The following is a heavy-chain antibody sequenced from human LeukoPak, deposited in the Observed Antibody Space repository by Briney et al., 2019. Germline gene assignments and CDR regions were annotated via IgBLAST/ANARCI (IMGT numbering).Heavy chain of an antibody. CDR1: GDSVSRTSAS. D-gene: IGHD6-19*01. V-gene: IGHV6-1*01. J-gene: IGHJ4*02. CDR2: TFYRTKLYS. Sequence: SQTLSLTCAISGDSVSRTSASWNWIRQSPSRGLEWLGRTFYRTKLYSDSAVSVKGRLSISPDTSKNQFSLHLISVTPEDTAVYYCARGASGMTVALFDQWGQGIPVTVSS. CDR3: ARGASGMTVALFDQ.